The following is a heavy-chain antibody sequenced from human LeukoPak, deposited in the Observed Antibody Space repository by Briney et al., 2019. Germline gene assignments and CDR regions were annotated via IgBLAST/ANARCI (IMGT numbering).Heavy chain of an antibody. CDR3: ARSTDGYKFDY. CDR2: IYYSGST. Sequence: TSETLSLTCTVSGGSISSYYWSWIRQPPGKGLEWITYIYYSGSTTYNPSLKSRVTISVDTSKNQFSLKLSSVTVADTAVYYCARSTDGYKFDYWGQGTLVTVSS. CDR1: GGSISSYY. D-gene: IGHD5-24*01. J-gene: IGHJ4*02. V-gene: IGHV4-59*01.